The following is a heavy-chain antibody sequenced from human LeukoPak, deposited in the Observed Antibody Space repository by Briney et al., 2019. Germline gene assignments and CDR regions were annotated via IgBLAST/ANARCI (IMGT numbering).Heavy chain of an antibody. Sequence: ASVKVSCKASGYTFTSYYIHWVRQAPGQGLEWMGIINPSGGSTSYAQKFQGRVTVTRDTSTSTVYMELSSLRSEDTAVYYCARSGNTVMVPGNDFDYWGQETLVTVSS. CDR1: GYTFTSYY. V-gene: IGHV1-46*01. CDR2: INPSGGST. J-gene: IGHJ4*02. CDR3: ARSGNTVMVPGNDFDY. D-gene: IGHD5-18*01.